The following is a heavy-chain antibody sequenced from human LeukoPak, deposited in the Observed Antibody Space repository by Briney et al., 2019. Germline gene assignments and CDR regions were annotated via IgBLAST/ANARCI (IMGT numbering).Heavy chain of an antibody. J-gene: IGHJ4*02. Sequence: GGSLRLSCAASGFTFSSYAMSWVRQAPGKGVEWVSAISGSGGSTYYADSVKGRFTISRDNSQNTLYLQMNSLRAEDTAVYYCAKDSVAVPAARGFGSRRVFDYWGQGTLVTVSS. V-gene: IGHV3-23*01. CDR1: GFTFSSYA. D-gene: IGHD2-2*01. CDR3: AKDSVAVPAARGFGSRRVFDY. CDR2: ISGSGGST.